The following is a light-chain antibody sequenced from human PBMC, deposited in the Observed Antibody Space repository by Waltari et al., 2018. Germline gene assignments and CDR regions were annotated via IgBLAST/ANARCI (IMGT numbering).Light chain of an antibody. Sequence: EIVMTQSPATLSVSPGESATLSCRASQSVSSNLAWYQQKPGQAPRLLTYGASTRATGSPARFSGSGSGTEFTLTISSLQSEDFAVYYCQQYNNWPLTFGQGTKVEIK. CDR3: QQYNNWPLT. V-gene: IGKV3-15*01. CDR2: GAS. J-gene: IGKJ1*01. CDR1: QSVSSN.